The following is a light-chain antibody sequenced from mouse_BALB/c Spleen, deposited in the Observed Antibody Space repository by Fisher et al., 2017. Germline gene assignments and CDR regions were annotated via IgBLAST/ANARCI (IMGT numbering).Light chain of an antibody. CDR1: SSVSY. V-gene: IGKV4-59*01. CDR3: HQWSSYPPT. Sequence: IVLTQSPAIMSASPGEKVTMTCSASSSVSYMYWYQQKSGTSPKRWIYDTSKLASGVPARFSGSGSGTSYSLTISSMEAEDAATYYCHQWSSYPPTFGGGTKLEIK. CDR2: DTS. J-gene: IGKJ1*01.